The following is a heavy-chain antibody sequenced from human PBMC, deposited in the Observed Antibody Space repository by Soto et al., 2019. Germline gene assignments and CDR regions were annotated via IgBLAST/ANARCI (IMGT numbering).Heavy chain of an antibody. CDR2: FDREDGKA. Sequence: ASVKVSCNVSGYTLTKLSMHWVLQAPRKGPECMGGFDREDGKAVYAQGCQGRLTMTEDTSTDTTYMELSSLTADDTAVYYCAAGLLPPDEFTFAGLVAGPLDYWGEGSPVTVSS. CDR3: AAGLLPPDEFTFAGLVAGPLDY. V-gene: IGHV1-24*01. CDR1: GYTLTKLS. J-gene: IGHJ4*02. D-gene: IGHD3-16*02.